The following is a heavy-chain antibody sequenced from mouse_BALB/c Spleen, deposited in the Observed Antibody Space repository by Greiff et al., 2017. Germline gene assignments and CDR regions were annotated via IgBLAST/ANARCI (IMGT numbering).Heavy chain of an antibody. Sequence: QVHVKQSGPQLVRPGASVKISCKASGYSFTSYWMHWVKQRPGQGLEWIGMIDPSDSETRLNQKFKDKATLTVDKSSSTAYMQLSSPTSEDSAVYYCARSCYRSGEDFDYWGQGTTLTVSS. CDR3: ARSCYRSGEDFDY. CDR1: GYSFTSYW. V-gene: IGHV1S127*01. J-gene: IGHJ2*01. CDR2: IDPSDSET. D-gene: IGHD2-14*01.